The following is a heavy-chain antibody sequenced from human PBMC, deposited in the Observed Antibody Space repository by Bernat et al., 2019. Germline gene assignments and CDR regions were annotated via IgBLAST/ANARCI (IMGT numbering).Heavy chain of an antibody. CDR2: ISWNSGSI. CDR1: GFTFDDYA. Sequence: EVQLVESGGGLVQPGRSLRLSCAASGFTFDDYAMHWVRQAPGKGLEWVSGISWNSGSIGYADSVKGRFTISRDNSKNTLYLQMNSLRAEDTAVYYCAKDKGLDYWGQGTLVTVSS. V-gene: IGHV3-9*01. J-gene: IGHJ4*02. CDR3: AKDKGLDY.